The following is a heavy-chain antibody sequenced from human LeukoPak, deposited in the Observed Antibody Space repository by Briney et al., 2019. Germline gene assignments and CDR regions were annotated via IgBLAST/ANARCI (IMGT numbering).Heavy chain of an antibody. CDR3: ARDRPYYDILTGYYIGEAFDI. CDR2: IYSGGST. D-gene: IGHD3-9*01. V-gene: IGHV3-53*01. CDR1: GFTVSSKY. J-gene: IGHJ3*02. Sequence: PGGSLRLSCAASGFTVSSKYMSWVRQAPGKGLEWVSVIYSGGSTYYADSVKGRFTISRDNSKNTLYLQMNSLRDEDTAVYYCARDRPYYDILTGYYIGEAFDIWGQGTMVTDSA.